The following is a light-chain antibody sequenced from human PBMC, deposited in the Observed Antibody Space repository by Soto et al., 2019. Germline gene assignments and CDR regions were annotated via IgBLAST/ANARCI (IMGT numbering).Light chain of an antibody. CDR2: GAS. V-gene: IGKV3D-20*02. CDR1: QSLSNNIY. J-gene: IGKJ5*01. Sequence: EIVLTQSPGTPSLSPGERATLSCRASQSLSNNIYLAWYQQKPGQAPRLLIYGASSRATGIPNRFSGSGSGTDFTLTISSLEPEDFAVYYCQQRSNWSTFGQGTRLEIK. CDR3: QQRSNWST.